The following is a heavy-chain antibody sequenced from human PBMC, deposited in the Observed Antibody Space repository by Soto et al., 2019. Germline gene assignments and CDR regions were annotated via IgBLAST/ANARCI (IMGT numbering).Heavy chain of an antibody. CDR1: AFPFIRDS. CDR3: ARHDSSDGFDP. Sequence: GGPLRRSCRAPAFPFIRDSRYWFRQAPGKGLEWVSYISSSSSTIYYADSVKGRFTISRDNAKNSLYLQMNSLRAEDTAVYYCARHDSSDGFDPWGQGTLVTVSS. CDR2: ISSSSSTI. D-gene: IGHD6-6*01. J-gene: IGHJ5*02. V-gene: IGHV3-48*01.